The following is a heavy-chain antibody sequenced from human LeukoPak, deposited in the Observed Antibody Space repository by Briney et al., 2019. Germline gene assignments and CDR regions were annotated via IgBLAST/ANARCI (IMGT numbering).Heavy chain of an antibody. Sequence: GGSLRLSCAASGFTFSSYSMNWVRQAPGKGLEWVSYISSSGSTIYYADSVRGRFTISRDNAKNSLYLQMNSLRADDTAVYYCARGTPVTGSLYYWGQGTLVTVSS. CDR3: ARGTPVTGSLYY. CDR1: GFTFSSYS. D-gene: IGHD6-19*01. CDR2: ISSSGSTI. J-gene: IGHJ4*02. V-gene: IGHV3-48*04.